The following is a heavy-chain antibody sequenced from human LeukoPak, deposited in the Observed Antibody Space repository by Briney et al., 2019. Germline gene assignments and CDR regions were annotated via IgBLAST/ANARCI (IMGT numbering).Heavy chain of an antibody. D-gene: IGHD3-10*01. V-gene: IGHV4-59*01. CDR1: GGSISSYY. CDR2: IYYSAST. Sequence: PSETLSLTCTVSGGSISSYYWSCIRQPPGKGLEWIGYIYYSASTNYNPSLKSPVTISVDTSKNQFSLKLSSVTAAVTAVYYCAREGGFGETEDAFDIWGQGTMVTVSS. J-gene: IGHJ3*02. CDR3: AREGGFGETEDAFDI.